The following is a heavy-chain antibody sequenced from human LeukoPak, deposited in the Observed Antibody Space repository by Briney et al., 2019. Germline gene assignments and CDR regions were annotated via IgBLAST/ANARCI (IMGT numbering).Heavy chain of an antibody. V-gene: IGHV3-23*01. CDR1: GFTFSSYA. D-gene: IGHD3-10*01. CDR2: ISGSGGST. J-gene: IGHJ4*02. CDR3: AKHCAKQTYYYESGSFEEY. Sequence: PGGSLRLSCAASGFTFSSYAMNWVRQAPGKGLEWVSTISGSGGSTYYADSVEGRFTISRDNSKNTLYLQMNSLRAEDTAVYHCAKHCAKQTYYYESGSFEEYWGQGTLVTVSS.